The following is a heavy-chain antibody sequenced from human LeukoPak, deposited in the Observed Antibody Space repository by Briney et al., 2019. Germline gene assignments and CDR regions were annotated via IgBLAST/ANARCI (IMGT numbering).Heavy chain of an antibody. CDR2: IYYSGST. J-gene: IGHJ3*02. V-gene: IGHV4-61*01. CDR3: ARVGYSYDIGLGAFDI. Sequence: PSETLSLTCTVSGGSVSSGSYYWSWIRQPPGKGLEWIGYIYYSGSTNYNPSLKSRVTISVDTSKNQFSLKLSSVTAADTAVYYCARVGYSYDIGLGAFDISGQGTMVTVSS. CDR1: GGSVSSGSYY. D-gene: IGHD5-18*01.